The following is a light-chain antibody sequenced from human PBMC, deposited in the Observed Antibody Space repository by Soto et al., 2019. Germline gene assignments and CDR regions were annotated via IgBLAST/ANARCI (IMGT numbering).Light chain of an antibody. CDR1: QSVSSY. J-gene: IGKJ4*01. CDR3: QERSNWPHLT. V-gene: IGKV3-11*01. CDR2: DAS. Sequence: EIVLTQSPATLSLSPGERATLSCRASQSVSSYLAWYQQKPGQAPRLLIYDASNRATGIPARFSGCGSGTDFPLTISSLEPEDFAVYYCQERSNWPHLTFGGGNKVEIK.